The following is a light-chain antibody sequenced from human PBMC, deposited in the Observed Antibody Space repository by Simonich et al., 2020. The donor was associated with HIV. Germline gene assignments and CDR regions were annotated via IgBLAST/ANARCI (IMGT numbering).Light chain of an antibody. Sequence: DIVMTQSPDSLAVSLGERATINCKSSQSVFYSSNNENYLAWYQQKPGQPPKLLIYWASTRASGVPDRFSGSGSGTDFTLTISSLQAEDVAVYYCQQYYSTPPAFGPGTKVDIK. CDR1: QSVFYSSNNENY. CDR2: WAS. CDR3: QQYYSTPPA. V-gene: IGKV4-1*01. J-gene: IGKJ3*01.